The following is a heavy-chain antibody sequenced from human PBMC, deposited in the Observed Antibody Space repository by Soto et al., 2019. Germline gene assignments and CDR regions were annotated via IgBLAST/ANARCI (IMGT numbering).Heavy chain of an antibody. V-gene: IGHV1-2*04. CDR2: INPNSGGT. CDR3: ARMSGYSSSLYYFDY. J-gene: IGHJ4*02. CDR1: GYTFTGFY. D-gene: IGHD6-13*01. Sequence: ASVKVSCKTSGYTFTGFYIHWVRQAPGQGLEWMGWINPNSGGTNYAQKFQGWVTMTRDTSISTAYMEVSRLRSDDTAVYYCARMSGYSSSLYYFDYWGQGTLVTVSS.